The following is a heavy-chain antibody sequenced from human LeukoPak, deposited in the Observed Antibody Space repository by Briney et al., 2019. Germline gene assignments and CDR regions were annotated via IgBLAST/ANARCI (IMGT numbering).Heavy chain of an antibody. J-gene: IGHJ4*02. Sequence: ASVKVSCKASGYTFTGYYMHWVRQAPGQGLEWMGRTNPNSGGTNYAQKFQGRVTMTRDTSISTAYMELSRLRSDDTAVYYCARYGSGSYSFNYWGQGTLVTVSS. CDR2: TNPNSGGT. CDR3: ARYGSGSYSFNY. CDR1: GYTFTGYY. D-gene: IGHD3-10*01. V-gene: IGHV1-2*06.